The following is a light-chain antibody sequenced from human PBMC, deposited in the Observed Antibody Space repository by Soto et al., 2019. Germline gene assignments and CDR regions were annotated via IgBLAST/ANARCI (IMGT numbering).Light chain of an antibody. V-gene: IGLV2-8*01. CDR2: GVT. CDR3: ASWDDSLSGRV. J-gene: IGLJ3*02. Sequence: QSALAQPPSASGSPGQSVTISCTGSGSDIGAYNFVSWYQQHPGKAPKLMIFGVTERPSGVPDRFSGSKSGNTASLTVSGLQADDEAVYYCASWDDSLSGRVFGGGTKLTVL. CDR1: GSDIGAYNF.